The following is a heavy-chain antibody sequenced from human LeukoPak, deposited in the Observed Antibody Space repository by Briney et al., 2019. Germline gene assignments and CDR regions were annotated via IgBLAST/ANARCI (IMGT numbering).Heavy chain of an antibody. CDR1: GFTFSSYA. CDR2: ISGSGGST. Sequence: GGSLRLSCVASGFTFSSYAMSWVRQAPGKGREWVSAISGSGGSTYYADSVKGRFTISSDSSKNTLYLQMNSLRAEDTAVYYCAKVRRPSYGDFDNWGQGTLVTVSS. V-gene: IGHV3-23*01. CDR3: AKVRRPSYGDFDN. J-gene: IGHJ4*02. D-gene: IGHD4-17*01.